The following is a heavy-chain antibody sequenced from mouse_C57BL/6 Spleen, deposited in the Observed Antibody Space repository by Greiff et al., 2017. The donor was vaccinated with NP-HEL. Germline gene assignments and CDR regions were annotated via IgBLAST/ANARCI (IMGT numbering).Heavy chain of an antibody. V-gene: IGHV5-4*01. J-gene: IGHJ2*01. D-gene: IGHD1-1*01. Sequence: EVKLVESGGGLVKPGGSLKLSCAASGFTFSSYAMSWVRQTPEKRLEWVATISDGGSYTYYPDNVKGRFTISRDNAKNNLYLQMSHLKSEDTAMYYCARDDYYGSSPYYFDYWGQGTTLTVSS. CDR3: ARDDYYGSSPYYFDY. CDR2: ISDGGSYT. CDR1: GFTFSSYA.